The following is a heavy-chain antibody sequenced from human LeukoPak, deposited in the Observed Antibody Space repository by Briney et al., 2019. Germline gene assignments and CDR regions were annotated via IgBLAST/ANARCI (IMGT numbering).Heavy chain of an antibody. Sequence: PSPTLSLTCTVSGGSISSGGYYWSWLRQHPGKGLEWIGYIYYSGSTYYNPSLKSRVTISVDTSKNQFSLKLSSVTAADTAVYYCASASPTVVHAFDIWGQGTMVTVSS. CDR2: IYYSGST. J-gene: IGHJ3*02. CDR1: GGSISSGGYY. D-gene: IGHD4-23*01. V-gene: IGHV4-31*03. CDR3: ASASPTVVHAFDI.